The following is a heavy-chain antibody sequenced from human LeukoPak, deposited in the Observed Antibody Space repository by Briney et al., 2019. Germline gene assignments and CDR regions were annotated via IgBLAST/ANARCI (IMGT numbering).Heavy chain of an antibody. CDR2: INPSGGST. CDR1: GYTFSSYY. Sequence: GASVKVSCKASGYTFSSYYIHWVRQAPGQGLEWMGTINPSGGSTSYAQKFQARVTMTRDTSTSTVYMELSSLRSEDTAVYYCARDSPGSRLPYSSGWRSYWYFDLWGRGTLVTVSS. D-gene: IGHD6-19*01. V-gene: IGHV1-46*01. CDR3: ARDSPGSRLPYSSGWRSYWYFDL. J-gene: IGHJ2*01.